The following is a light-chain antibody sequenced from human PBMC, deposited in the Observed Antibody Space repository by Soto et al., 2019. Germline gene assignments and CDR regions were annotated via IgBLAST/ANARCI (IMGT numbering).Light chain of an antibody. Sequence: QSALTQPASVSGSPGQSITISCTGTSSDIGAYDYVSWYQQYPGRVPKLLIHEVTNRPSGVSDRFSGSKSGNTASLTISGLQTEDEADYYCSSHAGSSAFYVFGTGTKVTAL. CDR2: EVT. CDR3: SSHAGSSAFYV. CDR1: SSDIGAYDY. J-gene: IGLJ1*01. V-gene: IGLV2-14*01.